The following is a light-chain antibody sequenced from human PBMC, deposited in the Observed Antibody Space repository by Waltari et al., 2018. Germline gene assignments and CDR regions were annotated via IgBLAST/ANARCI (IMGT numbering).Light chain of an antibody. CDR1: QSITSTY. J-gene: IGKJ5*01. CDR3: QQYGSSRLS. CDR2: GAS. Sequence: IVLTQSPGTLSLSPGERPTLSCRASQSITSTYLAWYQQKPGQAPRLLIYGASSRASGIPDRFSGSGSGTDFTLTITRLEPEDSAVYYCQQYGSSRLSFGQGTRLEIK. V-gene: IGKV3-20*01.